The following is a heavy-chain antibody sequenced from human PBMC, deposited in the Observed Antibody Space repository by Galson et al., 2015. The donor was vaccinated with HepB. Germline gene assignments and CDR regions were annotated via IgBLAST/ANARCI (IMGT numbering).Heavy chain of an antibody. CDR3: ATGPGNSGDYSNGWFEYFHL. CDR1: GFTFSNYG. J-gene: IGHJ1*01. D-gene: IGHD4-11*01. Sequence: SLRLSCAASGFTFSNYGMHWVRQAPGKGLEWGAVIWYDGSRRYYADSVKGRFTISRDNSKNTLYLQVDSLRAEDTAVYYCATGPGNSGDYSNGWFEYFHLWGQGTLVTVSS. V-gene: IGHV3-33*03. CDR2: IWYDGSRR.